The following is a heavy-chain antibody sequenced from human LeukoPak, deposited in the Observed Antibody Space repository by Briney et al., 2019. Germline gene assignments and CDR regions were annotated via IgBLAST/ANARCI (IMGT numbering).Heavy chain of an antibody. CDR2: IIPLFDTA. CDR3: ARDLVGSHTGYSSGAWDY. V-gene: IGHV1-69*13. J-gene: IGHJ4*02. D-gene: IGHD3-9*01. Sequence: SVKVSCKASGGTLSNYAISWVRQAPGQGLEGMGGIIPLFDTADYAQKFQGRLTITADESTSTAYMELSSLRPEDTAVYYCARDLVGSHTGYSSGAWDYWGQGTLVTVSS. CDR1: GGTLSNYA.